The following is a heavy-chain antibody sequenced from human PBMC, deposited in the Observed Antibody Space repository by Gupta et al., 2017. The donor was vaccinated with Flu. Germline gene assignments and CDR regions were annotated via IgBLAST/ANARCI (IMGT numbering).Heavy chain of an antibody. Sequence: EVQLVESGGGLVQPGGSLRLSCAASGFTFSSYEMNWVRQAPGKGLEWFSYISSSVSTIYYAYSVKGRFTISRDNAKNSLYLQMNSLRAEDTAVYYCARDPRLAIAAAGTSDAFDIWGQGTMVTVSS. CDR1: GFTFSSYE. D-gene: IGHD6-13*01. J-gene: IGHJ3*02. CDR3: ARDPRLAIAAAGTSDAFDI. CDR2: ISSSVSTI. V-gene: IGHV3-48*03.